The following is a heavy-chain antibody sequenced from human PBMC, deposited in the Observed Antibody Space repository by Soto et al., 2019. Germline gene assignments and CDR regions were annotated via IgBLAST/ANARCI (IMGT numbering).Heavy chain of an antibody. Sequence: ASVKVSCKASGYSFTSYSISWVRQAPGQGLEWMGWINVYSGTTNYLPKFQGRVTMTTDTSTSTLYMELRDLSSEDTAVYYCARGRGGYLSSSGHTHNDFDNWGQGTPVTVSS. CDR3: ARGRGGYLSSSGHTHNDFDN. CDR1: GYSFTSYS. V-gene: IGHV1-18*01. CDR2: INVYSGTT. J-gene: IGHJ4*02. D-gene: IGHD3-10*01.